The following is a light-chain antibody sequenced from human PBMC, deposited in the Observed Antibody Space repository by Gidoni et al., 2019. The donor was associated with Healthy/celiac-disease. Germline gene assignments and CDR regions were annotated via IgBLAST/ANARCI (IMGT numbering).Light chain of an antibody. Sequence: DIQMTQSPSSLSASVGDRVTITCRASQGISNYLAWYQQKPGKVPKLLIYAASTLQSGVPSRFSCSGSVTDFSLTISSLQPEDVATYYCQKYNSALRTFGQGTKVEIK. CDR1: QGISNY. CDR2: AAS. J-gene: IGKJ1*01. V-gene: IGKV1-27*01. CDR3: QKYNSALRT.